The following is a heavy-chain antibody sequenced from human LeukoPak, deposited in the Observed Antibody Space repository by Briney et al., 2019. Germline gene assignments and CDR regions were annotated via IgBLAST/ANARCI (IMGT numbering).Heavy chain of an antibody. CDR3: ARHTMVRGVIIIPFDY. V-gene: IGHV1-18*01. D-gene: IGHD3-10*01. CDR1: GYTFTSYG. J-gene: IGHJ4*02. Sequence: ASVKVSCKASGYTFTSYGISWVRRAPGQGLEWMGWISAYNGNTNYAQKLQGRVTMTTDTSTSTAYMELRSLRSDDTAVYYCARHTMVRGVIIIPFDYWGQGTLVTVSS. CDR2: ISAYNGNT.